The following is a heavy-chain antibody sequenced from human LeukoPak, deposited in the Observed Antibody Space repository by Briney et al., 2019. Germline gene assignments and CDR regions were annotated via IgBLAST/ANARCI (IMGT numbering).Heavy chain of an antibody. Sequence: SETLSLTCTVSGRSISSSNYYWGWIRQPPGKGLEWIGSIHYSGTTYYNPSLKSRVTISVDTSKNQFSLKLSSVTAADTAVYYCARAPPTTEIDYWGQGTLVTVSS. CDR2: IHYSGTT. CDR1: GRSISSSNYY. CDR3: ARAPPTTEIDY. D-gene: IGHD1-26*01. V-gene: IGHV4-39*01. J-gene: IGHJ4*02.